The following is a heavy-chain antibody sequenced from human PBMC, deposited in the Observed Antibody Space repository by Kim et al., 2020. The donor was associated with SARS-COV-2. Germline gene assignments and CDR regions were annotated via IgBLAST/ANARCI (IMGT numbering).Heavy chain of an antibody. J-gene: IGHJ6*02. V-gene: IGHV1-69*13. CDR1: GGTFSSYA. CDR3: ARGHYYYYGMDV. Sequence: SVKVSCKASGGTFSSYAISWVRQAPGQGLEWMGGIIPIFGTANYAQKFQGRVTITADESTSTAYMELSSLRSEDTAVYYCARGHYYYYGMDVWGQGTTVTVSS. CDR2: IIPIFGTA.